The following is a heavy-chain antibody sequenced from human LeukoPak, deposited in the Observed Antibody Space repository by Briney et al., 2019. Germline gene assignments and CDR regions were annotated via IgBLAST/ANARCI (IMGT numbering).Heavy chain of an antibody. CDR3: AKLAASETGEGS. J-gene: IGHJ5*02. CDR2: IIPIFGTA. Sequence: GASVKVSCKASGGTFSSYAISWVRQAPGQGLEWMGRIIPIFGTANYAQKFQGRVTITADESTSTAYMELSSLRSEDTAIYYCAKLAASETGEGSWGQGTLVTVSS. CDR1: GGTFSSYA. D-gene: IGHD6-13*01. V-gene: IGHV1-69*13.